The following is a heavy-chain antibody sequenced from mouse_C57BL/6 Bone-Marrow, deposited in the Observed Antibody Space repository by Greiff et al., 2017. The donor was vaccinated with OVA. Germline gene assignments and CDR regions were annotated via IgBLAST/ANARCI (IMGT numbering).Heavy chain of an antibody. Sequence: QVQLKESGPGLVAPSQSLSITCTVSGFSFTSYAISWVRQPPGKGLEWLGVIWPGGGTTYNSALNSRLSNSKDNSKSQVFLKMNSLQTDDTAREDCARKGCYGSSSFAYWGQGTLVTVSA. D-gene: IGHD1-1*01. CDR3: ARKGCYGSSSFAY. CDR2: IWPGGGT. CDR1: GFSFTSYA. V-gene: IGHV2-9-1*01. J-gene: IGHJ3*01.